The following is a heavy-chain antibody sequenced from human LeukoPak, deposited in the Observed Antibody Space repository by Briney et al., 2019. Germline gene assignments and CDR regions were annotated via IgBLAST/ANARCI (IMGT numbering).Heavy chain of an antibody. CDR1: GGPFGVCY. CDR3: AGPGAGDLDY. CDR2: MKHSGST. J-gene: IGHJ4*02. V-gene: IGHV4-34*01. Sequence: SETLSLTCAVYGGPFGVCYWSWVRQPPGKGLEWIGEMKHSGSTNYNPSLKSRVTISVDTSKNHFSLKLSSVPAADTAVYYCAGPGAGDLDYWGQGTLVTVSS. D-gene: IGHD3-10*01.